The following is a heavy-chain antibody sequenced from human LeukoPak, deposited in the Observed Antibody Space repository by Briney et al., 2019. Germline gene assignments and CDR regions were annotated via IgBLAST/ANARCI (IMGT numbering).Heavy chain of an antibody. V-gene: IGHV1-46*01. Sequence: ASVKVSCKASGYTFTNYYIHWERQAPGQGLEWMGAINPSDGKTDNAQKFQGRVTMTRDTSTTTVYMELSSLRSEDTAVYYCARPLAPVMLNAFDIWGQGTMVTV. J-gene: IGHJ3*02. CDR2: INPSDGKT. CDR3: ARPLAPVMLNAFDI. D-gene: IGHD2-8*01. CDR1: GYTFTNYY.